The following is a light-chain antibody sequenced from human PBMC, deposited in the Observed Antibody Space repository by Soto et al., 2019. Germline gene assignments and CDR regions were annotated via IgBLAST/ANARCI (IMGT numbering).Light chain of an antibody. Sequence: DIQMTQSPSTLSASVGDRVTITCRASQSISSWLAWYQQKAGKAPKLLIYKASSLESGVPSRFSGSGSGTEFTLTISSLQPDDFATYYCQQDNSDLWTVGQGTKVEIK. CDR2: KAS. J-gene: IGKJ1*01. CDR3: QQDNSDLWT. V-gene: IGKV1-5*03. CDR1: QSISSW.